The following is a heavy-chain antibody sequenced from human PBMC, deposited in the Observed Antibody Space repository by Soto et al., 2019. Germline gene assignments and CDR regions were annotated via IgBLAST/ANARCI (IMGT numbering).Heavy chain of an antibody. CDR2: IYYSGST. CDR1: GGSISSSSYY. V-gene: IGHV4-39*01. CDR3: ARHTRLHNSFDI. Sequence: SETLSLTCTVSGGSISSSSYYWGWTRQPPGKGLEWIGSIYYSGSTYYNPSLKSRVTISVDTSKNQFSLKLSSVTAADTAVYYCARHTRLHNSFDIWGQGTMVTVSS. J-gene: IGHJ3*02.